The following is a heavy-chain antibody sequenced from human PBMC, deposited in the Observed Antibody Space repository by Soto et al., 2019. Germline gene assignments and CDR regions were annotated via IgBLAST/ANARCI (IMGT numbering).Heavy chain of an antibody. CDR3: ARGLRGSDAFDI. CDR1: GGTFSNYP. Sequence: QVQLVQSGTEVKKPGSSVKVSCKASGGTFSNYPISWVRQAPGQGLEWMGTIIPIFGTTNYAQKFQGRVTIAADESTSTAYMDLSSLTSDDTAVYYCARGLRGSDAFDIWGKGTMVTVYS. CDR2: IIPIFGTT. D-gene: IGHD3-16*01. J-gene: IGHJ3*02. V-gene: IGHV1-69*18.